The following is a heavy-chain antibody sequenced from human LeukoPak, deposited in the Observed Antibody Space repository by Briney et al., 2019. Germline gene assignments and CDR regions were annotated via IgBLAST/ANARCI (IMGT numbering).Heavy chain of an antibody. CDR1: GYTFITYD. V-gene: IGHV1-8*01. Sequence: GASVKVSCKASGYTFITYDINWVRQAPGQGLEWMGWMNPNSGNTGYAQKFQGRVTMTRNTSMSTAYMELSSLRSEDTAVYYCARGDWAPEYWGQGTLVTVSS. D-gene: IGHD3-9*01. CDR2: MNPNSGNT. CDR3: ARGDWAPEY. J-gene: IGHJ4*02.